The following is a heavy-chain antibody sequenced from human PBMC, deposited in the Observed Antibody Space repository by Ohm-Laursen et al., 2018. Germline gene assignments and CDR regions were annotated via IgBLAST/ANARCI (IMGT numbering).Heavy chain of an antibody. CDR2: IRRDGSEK. Sequence: GSLRLSCAASGFTFSNYWMTWVRQPPGKGLEWVANIRRDGSEKYYVDSVKGRFTISRDNAKNSLYLQMSSLRGEDTALYYCARRQGMATIVDYWGQGTLVTVSS. V-gene: IGHV3-7*01. CDR3: ARRQGMATIVDY. J-gene: IGHJ4*02. D-gene: IGHD5-24*01. CDR1: GFTFSNYW.